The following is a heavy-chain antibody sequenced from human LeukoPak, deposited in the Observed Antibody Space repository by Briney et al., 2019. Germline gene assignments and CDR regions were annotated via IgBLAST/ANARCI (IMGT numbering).Heavy chain of an antibody. CDR1: GYSISSGYY. J-gene: IGHJ4*02. Sequence: SETLSLTCTVSGYSISSGYYWGWIRQPPGKGLEWIGSIYHSGSTYYNPSLKSRVTISVDTSKNQFSLQLSSVTAADTAVYYCARDYPFVVVPAAMEVFDYWGQGTLVTVSS. V-gene: IGHV4-38-2*02. CDR2: IYHSGST. D-gene: IGHD2-2*01. CDR3: ARDYPFVVVPAAMEVFDY.